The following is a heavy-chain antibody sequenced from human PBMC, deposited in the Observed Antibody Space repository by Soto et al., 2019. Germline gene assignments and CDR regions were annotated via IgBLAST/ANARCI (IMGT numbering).Heavy chain of an antibody. CDR3: ARSEEDSDYYYYGLDV. V-gene: IGHV6-1*01. CDR2: TYYRSRWYS. D-gene: IGHD2-15*01. J-gene: IGHJ6*02. CDR1: GDSVSSSSVA. Sequence: SETLSLTCVISGDSVSSSSVAWNWVRQSPSRGLEWLGRTYYRSRWYSDFTVSVRGRIVINADTSKNQFSLQLNSVTPEDTAVYFCARSEEDSDYYYYGLDVWGQGTTVTVSS.